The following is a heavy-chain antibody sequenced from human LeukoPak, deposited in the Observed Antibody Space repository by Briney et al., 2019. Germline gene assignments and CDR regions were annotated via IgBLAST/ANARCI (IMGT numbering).Heavy chain of an antibody. CDR3: ARDDALGDNALDI. J-gene: IGHJ3*02. CDR2: ILNDGSQE. CDR1: GFTFSSYA. D-gene: IGHD3-16*01. Sequence: RGSLRLSCAASGFTFSSYAMHWVRQAPGKGLEWVAVILNDGSQEKYADSVKGRFTISRDNSKNTLFLQMNSLRAEDTAVYYCARDDALGDNALDIWGQGTMVTVSS. V-gene: IGHV3-33*08.